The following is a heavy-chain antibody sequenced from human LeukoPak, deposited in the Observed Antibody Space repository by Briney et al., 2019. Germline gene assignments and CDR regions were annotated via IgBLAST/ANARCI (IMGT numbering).Heavy chain of an antibody. D-gene: IGHD2-15*01. CDR1: GYTFTSYG. V-gene: IGHV1-18*01. J-gene: IGHJ6*02. CDR3: ASIPIGYCSGGSCYKGSYYYYGMDV. Sequence: GASVKVSCKASGYTFTSYGISWVRQAPGQGLEWMGWISAYNGNTNYAQKLQGRVTMTTDTSTSTAYMELRSLRSDGTAVYYCASIPIGYCSGGSCYKGSYYYYGMDVWGQGTTVTVSS. CDR2: ISAYNGNT.